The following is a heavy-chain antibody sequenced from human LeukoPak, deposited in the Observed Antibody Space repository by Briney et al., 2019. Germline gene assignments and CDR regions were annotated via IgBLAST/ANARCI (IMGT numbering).Heavy chain of an antibody. CDR2: ISSSSSYI. CDR3: AAIAGTDYYGMDV. Sequence: PGGSLRLSCAASGFTFSSYSMNWVRQAPGKGLEWVSSISSSSSYIYYADSVKGRFTISRDNAKNSLYLQMNSLRAEGTAVYYCAAIAGTDYYGMDVWGQGTTVTVSS. CDR1: GFTFSSYS. V-gene: IGHV3-21*01. D-gene: IGHD2-15*01. J-gene: IGHJ6*02.